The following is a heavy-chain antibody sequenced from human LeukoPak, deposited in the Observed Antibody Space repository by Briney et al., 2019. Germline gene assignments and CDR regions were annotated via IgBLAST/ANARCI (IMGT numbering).Heavy chain of an antibody. CDR1: GFTFSSYG. J-gene: IGHJ4*02. Sequence: PGGSLRLSCAASGFTFSSYGMPWVRQAPGKGLEWVAVISYEGSNKYYADSVKGRFTISRDNSKNTLYLQMNRLRAEDTAVYYCARVAGLYDYVWGSYKDYWGQGTLVTVSS. CDR3: ARVAGLYDYVWGSYKDY. V-gene: IGHV3-30*03. D-gene: IGHD3-16*01. CDR2: ISYEGSNK.